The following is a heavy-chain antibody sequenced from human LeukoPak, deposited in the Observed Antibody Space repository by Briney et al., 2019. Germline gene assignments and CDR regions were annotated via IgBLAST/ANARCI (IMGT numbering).Heavy chain of an antibody. CDR3: ARASDYIFDP. J-gene: IGHJ5*02. CDR1: GGPISSSSYY. CDR2: IYYSGST. D-gene: IGHD4-11*01. Sequence: SETLSLTCTVSGGPISSSSYYWGWIRQPPGKGLEWIGSIYYSGSTYYNPSLKSRVTISVDTSKNQFSLKLSSVTAADTAVYYCARASDYIFDPWGQGTLVTVSS. V-gene: IGHV4-39*07.